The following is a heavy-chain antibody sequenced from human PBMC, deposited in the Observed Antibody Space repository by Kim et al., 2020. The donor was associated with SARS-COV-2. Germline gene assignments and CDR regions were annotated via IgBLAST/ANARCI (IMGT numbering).Heavy chain of an antibody. CDR3: ARAAGYCSGGSCYSDY. CDR1: GGSISSGGYS. CDR2: IYHSGST. V-gene: IGHV4-30-2*01. Sequence: SETLSLTCAVSGGSISSGGYSWSWIRQPPGKGLEWIGYIYHSGSTYYNPSLKSRVTISVDRSKNQFSLKLSSVTAADTAVYYCARAAGYCSGGSCYSDYWGQGTLVTVSS. D-gene: IGHD2-15*01. J-gene: IGHJ4*02.